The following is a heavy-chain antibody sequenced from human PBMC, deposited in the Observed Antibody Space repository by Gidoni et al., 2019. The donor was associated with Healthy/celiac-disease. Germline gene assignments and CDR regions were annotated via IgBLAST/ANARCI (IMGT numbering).Heavy chain of an antibody. CDR1: GGTFRSYA. CDR3: ARGLTSRLLWFGELDY. CDR2: SIPIFGTA. D-gene: IGHD3-10*01. V-gene: IGHV1-69*01. J-gene: IGHJ4*02. Sequence: QVQLVQSGAEVKKPGSSVKVSCKASGGTFRSYAISWVRQAPGQGLEWMGGSIPIFGTANYAQKFQGRVTITADESTSTAYMELSSLRSEDTAVYYCARGLTSRLLWFGELDYWGQGTLVTVSS.